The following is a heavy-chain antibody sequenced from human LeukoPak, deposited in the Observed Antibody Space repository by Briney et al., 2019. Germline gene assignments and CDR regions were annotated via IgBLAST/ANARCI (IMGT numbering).Heavy chain of an antibody. J-gene: IGHJ3*01. CDR1: GFSLSTSGMR. V-gene: IGHV2-70*04. D-gene: IGHD3-22*01. CDR3: ARIGVVAS. CDR2: IDWHDDK. Sequence: SGPTLVNPTQTLTLTCTFSGFSLSTSGMRVSWIRQPQGKALEWLARIDWHDDKFYSTSLKTRLTISKDTSKNQVVLTMTNMDPVGTSTYYCARIGVVASWGQGTMVTVSS.